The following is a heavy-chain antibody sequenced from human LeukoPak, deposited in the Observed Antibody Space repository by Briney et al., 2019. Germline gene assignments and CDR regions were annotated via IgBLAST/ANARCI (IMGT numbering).Heavy chain of an antibody. Sequence: ASVKVSCKASGYTFTGYYLHWVRQAPGQGLEWMGWINPNSGGTNYAQKFQGRVTMTRDTSISTAYMELSSLRSDDTAVHYCARDPPQDIVDTTMVINYWGQGTLVTVSS. CDR1: GYTFTGYY. J-gene: IGHJ4*02. D-gene: IGHD5-18*01. V-gene: IGHV1-2*02. CDR3: ARDPPQDIVDTTMVINY. CDR2: INPNSGGT.